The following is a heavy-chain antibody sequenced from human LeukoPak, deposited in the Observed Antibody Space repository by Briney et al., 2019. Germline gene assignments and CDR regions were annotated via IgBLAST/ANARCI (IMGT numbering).Heavy chain of an antibody. D-gene: IGHD7-27*01. CDR2: INSGGSGT. CDR3: ATSLGPLTEY. Sequence: GGSLRLSCAASGFAFSSNWMHWVRHTPGKGLVWVSRINSGGSGTSYADSVEGRFAISRDNAKNTLYLQMNSLRAEDTAVYYCATSLGPLTEYWGQGTLVTVSS. J-gene: IGHJ4*02. CDR1: GFAFSSNW. V-gene: IGHV3-74*01.